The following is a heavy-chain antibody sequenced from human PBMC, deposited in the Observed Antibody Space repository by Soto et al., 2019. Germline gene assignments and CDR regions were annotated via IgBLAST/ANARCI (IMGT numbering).Heavy chain of an antibody. Sequence: QVQLVESGGGVVQPGRSLRLSCAASGFTFSSYGMHWVRQAPGKGLEWVAVIWYDGSNKYYADSVKGRFTISRDNSKNTLYLQMNSLRAADTAVYYCARGGTYYYGSGSYYFDSWGQGPLVTVSS. CDR1: GFTFSSYG. CDR3: ARGGTYYYGSGSYYFDS. J-gene: IGHJ4*02. V-gene: IGHV3-33*01. CDR2: IWYDGSNK. D-gene: IGHD3-10*01.